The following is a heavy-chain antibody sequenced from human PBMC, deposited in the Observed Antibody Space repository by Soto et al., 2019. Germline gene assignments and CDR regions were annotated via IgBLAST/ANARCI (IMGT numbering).Heavy chain of an antibody. Sequence: PSETLCLTCGVSGGSVSRDNWWSWVRQPPGKGLEWIGEIHHSGSTNYSPSLKSRVTMSVDKSRNQFSLKLTSVTAADTAVYYCAENGSYDLVNWGQGTRVIVSS. J-gene: IGHJ4*02. CDR2: IHHSGST. CDR3: AENGSYDLVN. V-gene: IGHV4-4*02. D-gene: IGHD3-16*01. CDR1: GGSVSRDNW.